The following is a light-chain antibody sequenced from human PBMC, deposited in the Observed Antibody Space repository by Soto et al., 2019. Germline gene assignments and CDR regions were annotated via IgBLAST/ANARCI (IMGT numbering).Light chain of an antibody. V-gene: IGKV1-27*01. CDR3: QHYNSYSEA. J-gene: IGKJ1*01. CDR1: QGISNH. CDR2: AAS. Sequence: DIQMTQSPSSLSASVGDRVTITCRASQGISNHLAWYQHKPGKVPKLLIYAASTLQSGVPSRFSGSGSGTEFTLTIGSLQPDDFATYYCQHYNSYSEAFGQGTKVDIK.